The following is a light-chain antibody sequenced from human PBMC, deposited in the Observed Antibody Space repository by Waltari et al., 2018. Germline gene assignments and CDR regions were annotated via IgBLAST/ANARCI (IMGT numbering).Light chain of an antibody. J-gene: IGLJ2*01. V-gene: IGLV2-23*02. CDR2: AVA. CDR3: CAYAGTNTWV. CDR1: SSDVGDYNL. Sequence: QSALTQPASVSASPGQSITISCNGTSSDVGDYNLVSWYQQHPAKAPKLLIFAVAKRPTVVANRVSASKSGNTASMTISGLQAEDEATYHCCAYAGTNTWVCGGGTKVTVL.